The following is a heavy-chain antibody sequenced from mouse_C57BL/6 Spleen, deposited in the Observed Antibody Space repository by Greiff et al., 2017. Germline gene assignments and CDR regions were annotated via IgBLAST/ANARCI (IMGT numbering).Heavy chain of an antibody. J-gene: IGHJ4*01. Sequence: VQLQQSGAELVRPGTSVKVSCKASGYAFTNYLIEWVKQRPGQGLEWIGVINPGSGGTNYNEKFKGKATLTADKSSSTAYMQLSSLTSEDSAVYVCARGGRGDYWGQGTSVTVSA. V-gene: IGHV1-54*01. CDR1: GYAFTNYL. CDR3: ARGGRGDY. CDR2: INPGSGGT.